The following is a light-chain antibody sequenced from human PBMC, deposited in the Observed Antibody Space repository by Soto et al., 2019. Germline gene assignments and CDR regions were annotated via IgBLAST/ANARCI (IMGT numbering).Light chain of an antibody. V-gene: IGKV3-15*01. CDR3: QQYNKWPPQYT. Sequence: EIVMTQSPATLSVSPGERATLSCRASQSISSDLAWYQQKPGQAPRLLIYGASTRATDIPARISGSGSGTDFALTISSMQSEDFAVYYCQQYNKWPPQYTFGQGTKLEIK. CDR2: GAS. CDR1: QSISSD. J-gene: IGKJ2*01.